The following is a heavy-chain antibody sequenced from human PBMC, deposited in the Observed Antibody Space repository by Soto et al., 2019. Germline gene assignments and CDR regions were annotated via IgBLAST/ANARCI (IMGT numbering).Heavy chain of an antibody. CDR3: ARGDIVVVPAAIRGDYYYYGMDV. D-gene: IGHD2-2*02. J-gene: IGHJ6*01. CDR2: INHSGST. V-gene: IGHV4-34*01. Sequence: QVQLQQWGAGLLKPSETLSLTCAVYGGSFSGYYWSWIRQPPGKGLEWIGEINHSGSTNYNPSLKSRVTISVDTSKNRFSLKLSSGAAAGTAVYYCARGDIVVVPAAIRGDYYYYGMDVWGQGTTVTVSS. CDR1: GGSFSGYY.